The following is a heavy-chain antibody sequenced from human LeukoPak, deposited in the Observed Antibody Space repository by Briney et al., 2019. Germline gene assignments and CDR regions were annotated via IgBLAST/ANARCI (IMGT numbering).Heavy chain of an antibody. J-gene: IGHJ4*02. CDR3: ARFTYGDYPGGGYFDY. Sequence: GGSLRLSCAASGFTVSSNYMGWVRQAPGKGLEWVSVIYSGGSTYYADSAKGRFTISRDNSKNTLYLQMNSLRAEDTAVYYCARFTYGDYPGGGYFDYWGQGTLVTVSS. CDR1: GFTVSSNY. V-gene: IGHV3-66*02. D-gene: IGHD4-17*01. CDR2: IYSGGST.